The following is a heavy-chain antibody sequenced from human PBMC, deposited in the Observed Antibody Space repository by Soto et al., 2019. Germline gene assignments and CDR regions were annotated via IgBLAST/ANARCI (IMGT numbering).Heavy chain of an antibody. J-gene: IGHJ4*02. CDR1: AFSFSSHW. CDR2: IKEDGSEK. CDR3: ARIVLGYDYVWGRYFDY. D-gene: IGHD3-16*01. V-gene: IGHV3-7*01. Sequence: EVHLVESGGGLVQPGGSLRLSCAASAFSFSSHWMSWVRQAPGKGLEWVANIKEDGSEKYYVDSVKGRFTISRDNAKNSVYLQMTSLRVEDTAVYYCARIVLGYDYVWGRYFDYWGQGTLVTVSS.